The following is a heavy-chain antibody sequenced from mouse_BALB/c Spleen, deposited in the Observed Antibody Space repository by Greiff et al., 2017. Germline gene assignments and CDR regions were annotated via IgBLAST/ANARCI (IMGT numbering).Heavy chain of an antibody. J-gene: IGHJ4*01. CDR3: ARGPLYYGSSSYYAMDY. CDR2: ISSGSSTI. CDR1: GFTFSSFG. V-gene: IGHV5-17*02. Sequence: EVHLVESGGGLVQPGGSRKLSCAASGFTFSSFGMHWVRQAPEKGLEWVAYISSGSSTIYYADTVKGRFTISRDNPKNTLFLQMTSLRSEDTAMYYCARGPLYYGSSSYYAMDYWGQGTSVTVSS. D-gene: IGHD1-1*01.